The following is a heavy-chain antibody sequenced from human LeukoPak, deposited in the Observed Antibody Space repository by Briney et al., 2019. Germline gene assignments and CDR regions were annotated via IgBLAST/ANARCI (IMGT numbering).Heavy chain of an antibody. CDR2: IRSKAYGGTT. CDR1: GFTFGDYA. Sequence: GGSLRLSCTASGFTFGDYAMSWFRQAPGKGLEWVGFIRSKAYGGTTEYAASVKGRFTISRDDSKSIAYLQMNSLKTEDTAVYYCTRDLLKDGYNNFDYWGQGTLVTVSS. CDR3: TRDLLKDGYNNFDY. D-gene: IGHD5-24*01. J-gene: IGHJ4*02. V-gene: IGHV3-49*03.